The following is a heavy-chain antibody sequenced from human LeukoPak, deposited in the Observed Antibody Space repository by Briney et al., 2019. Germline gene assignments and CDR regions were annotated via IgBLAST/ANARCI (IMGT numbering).Heavy chain of an antibody. D-gene: IGHD3-16*02. V-gene: IGHV4-34*01. CDR2: INHSGST. CDR3: ARGRYSRDYVWGSYRFVY. CDR1: GGSFNGYY. Sequence: SKTLSLTCAVHGGSFNGYYWNWIRQPPGKGLEWIGEINHSGSTNYNPSLKSRVTISVDTSKNQFSLMLSSVTAADTAVYYCARGRYSRDYVWGSYRFVYWGQGTLVTVSS. J-gene: IGHJ4*02.